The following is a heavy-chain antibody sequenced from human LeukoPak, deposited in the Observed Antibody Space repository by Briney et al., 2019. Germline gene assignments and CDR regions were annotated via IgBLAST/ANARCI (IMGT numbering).Heavy chain of an antibody. CDR3: ARRYSSGYYKIDY. J-gene: IGHJ4*02. Sequence: SETLSLTCAVYGGSFSGYYWSWIRQPPGKGLEWIGEINHSGSTNYNPSLKSRVTISVDTSKNQFSLKLSSVTAADTAVYYCARRYSSGYYKIDYWGQGTLVTVSS. D-gene: IGHD3-22*01. CDR1: GGSFSGYY. V-gene: IGHV4-34*01. CDR2: INHSGST.